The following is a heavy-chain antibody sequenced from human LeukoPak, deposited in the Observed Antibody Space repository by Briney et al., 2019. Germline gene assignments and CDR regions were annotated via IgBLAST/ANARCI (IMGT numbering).Heavy chain of an antibody. J-gene: IGHJ4*02. Sequence: HPGGSLRLSCAASGFTFSSYAMSWVRQAPGKGLEWVSAISGSGGSTYYADSVKGRFTISRDNSKNTLYLQMNSLRAEDTAVYYCAKGSSYSSSSRVPSDYWGQGTLVTVSS. D-gene: IGHD6-6*01. CDR2: ISGSGGST. V-gene: IGHV3-23*01. CDR3: AKGSSYSSSSRVPSDY. CDR1: GFTFSSYA.